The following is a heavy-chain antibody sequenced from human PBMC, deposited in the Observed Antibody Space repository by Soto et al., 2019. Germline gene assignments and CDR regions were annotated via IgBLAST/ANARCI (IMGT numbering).Heavy chain of an antibody. CDR1: GFSLTTFGVG. D-gene: IGHD2-15*01. V-gene: IGHV2-5*01. Sequence: QITLRESGPTLVKPTETLTLTCTFSGFSLTTFGVGVGWIRQPPGKALEWLAFIYWNDDKRYSSFLNNRLTITSDTSKNQVVLAVTDMDPVDTGTYFCVHRVLAGHQIDYWGQGTLVTVSS. CDR3: VHRVLAGHQIDY. CDR2: IYWNDDK. J-gene: IGHJ4*02.